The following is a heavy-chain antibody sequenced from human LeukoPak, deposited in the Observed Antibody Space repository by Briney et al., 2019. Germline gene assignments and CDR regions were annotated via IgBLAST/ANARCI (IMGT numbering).Heavy chain of an antibody. CDR1: GDSVSSNSVT. V-gene: IGHV6-1*01. Sequence: SQTLSLTCASSGDSVSSNSVTWNWIRQSPSRGLEWLGRTYYRSTWYNDYAVSVRGRITVNPDTSKNQFSLHLNSVTPEDTAVYYCARRLTQYDCFDPWGQGILVTVSS. J-gene: IGHJ5*02. CDR2: TYYRSTWYN. D-gene: IGHD2-2*01. CDR3: ARRLTQYDCFDP.